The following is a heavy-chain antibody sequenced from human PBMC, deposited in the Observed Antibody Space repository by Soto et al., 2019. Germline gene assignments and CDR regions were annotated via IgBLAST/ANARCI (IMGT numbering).Heavy chain of an antibody. V-gene: IGHV1-69*06. D-gene: IGHD3-16*01. Sequence: QEKLVQTGAEVKTPGSSVKVSCKISGGSFRNNAFSWVRQAPGQGLEWMGPIHPVYDTTKYARKFEGRVTITADKSTTTIHMELENVRSDDTAVYYCARMRGMLLGSFDVWGQGTTVSVSS. CDR3: ARMRGMLLGSFDV. CDR2: IHPVYDTT. J-gene: IGHJ3*01. CDR1: GGSFRNNA.